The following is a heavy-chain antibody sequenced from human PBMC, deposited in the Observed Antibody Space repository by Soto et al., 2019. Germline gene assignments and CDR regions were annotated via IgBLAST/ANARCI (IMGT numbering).Heavy chain of an antibody. CDR1: GGSISSGGYY. D-gene: IGHD3-10*01. V-gene: IGHV4-31*03. CDR3: ARVTMVRGVIIKYYFDY. J-gene: IGHJ4*02. CDR2: IYYSGST. Sequence: SETLSLTCTVSGGSISSGGYYWSWIRQHPGKGLEWIGYIYYSGSTYYNPSLKSRVTISVETSKNQFSLKLSSVTAADTAVYYCARVTMVRGVIIKYYFDYWGQGTLVTVSS.